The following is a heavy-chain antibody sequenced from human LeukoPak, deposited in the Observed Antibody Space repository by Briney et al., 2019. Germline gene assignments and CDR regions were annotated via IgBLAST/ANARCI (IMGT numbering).Heavy chain of an antibody. CDR1: GGSISSYY. J-gene: IGHJ4*02. CDR3: ARHGYSYGLFDY. D-gene: IGHD5-18*01. Sequence: SETLSLTGTGSGGSISSYYWSWIRQPPGKGLEWIGYIYYSGSTNYNPSLKSRVTISVDTSKNQFSLKLSSVTAADTAVYYCARHGYSYGLFDYWGQGTLVTVSS. CDR2: IYYSGST. V-gene: IGHV4-59*08.